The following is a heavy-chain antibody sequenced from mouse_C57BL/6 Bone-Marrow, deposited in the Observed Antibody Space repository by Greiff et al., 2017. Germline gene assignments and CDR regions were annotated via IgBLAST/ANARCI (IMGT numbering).Heavy chain of an antibody. V-gene: IGHV14-3*01. D-gene: IGHD1-1*01. CDR1: GFNIKNTY. Sequence: VQLKQSVAELVRPGASVKLSCTASGFNIKNTYMHWVKQRPEHGLEWIGRIDPANGNTTYAPKFQGKATITAYTSSNTAYLQLSSLTSEDPAIDYCARCDYGISSDFDNWGQGATLTVSS. CDR3: ARCDYGISSDFDN. CDR2: IDPANGNT. J-gene: IGHJ2*01.